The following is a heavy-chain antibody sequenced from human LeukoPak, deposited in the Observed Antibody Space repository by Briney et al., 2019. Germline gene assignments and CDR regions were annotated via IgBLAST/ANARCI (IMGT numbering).Heavy chain of an antibody. CDR3: ARGLDSSSSFLHYYYGMDV. J-gene: IGHJ6*02. CDR1: GGSFSGYY. CDR2: INHSGST. V-gene: IGHV4-34*01. Sequence: PSETLSLTCAVYGGSFSGYYWSWIRQPPGKGLEWIGEINHSGSTNYNPSLKSRVTISVDTSKNQFSLKLSSVTAADTAVYYCARGLDSSSSFLHYYYGMDVWGQGTTVTVSS. D-gene: IGHD6-6*01.